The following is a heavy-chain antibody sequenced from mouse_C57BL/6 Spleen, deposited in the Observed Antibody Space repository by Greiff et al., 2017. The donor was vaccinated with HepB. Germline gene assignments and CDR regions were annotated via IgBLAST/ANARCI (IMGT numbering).Heavy chain of an antibody. J-gene: IGHJ4*01. CDR1: GYTFTSYW. V-gene: IGHV1-59*01. CDR2: IDPSDSYT. Sequence: VQLQQPGAELVRPGTSVKLSCKASGYTFTSYWMHWVKQRPGQGLEWIGVIDPSDSYTNYNQKFKGKATLTVDTSSSTAYMQLSSLTSEDSAVYYCARRELGMDYWGQGTSVTVSS. CDR3: ARRELGMDY. D-gene: IGHD4-1*01.